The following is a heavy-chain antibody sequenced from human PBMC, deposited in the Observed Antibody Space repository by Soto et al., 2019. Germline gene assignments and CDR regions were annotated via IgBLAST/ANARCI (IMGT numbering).Heavy chain of an antibody. V-gene: IGHV4-31*03. CDR3: ARQDIVVVPALGMDV. J-gene: IGHJ6*03. CDR1: GGSISSGGYY. Sequence: SETLSLTCTVSGGSISSGGYYWSWIRQHPGKGLEWIGYIYYSGSTYYNPSLKSRVTISVDTSKNQFSLKLSSVTAADTAVYYCARQDIVVVPALGMDVWGKGTTVTVSS. CDR2: IYYSGST. D-gene: IGHD2-2*01.